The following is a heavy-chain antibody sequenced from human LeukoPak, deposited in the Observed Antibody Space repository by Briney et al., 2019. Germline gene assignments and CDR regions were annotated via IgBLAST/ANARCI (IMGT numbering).Heavy chain of an antibody. CDR2: ISYDGSNK. CDR1: GFSFRSYG. CDR3: AKRGSLYYYGSGSYLDY. D-gene: IGHD3-10*01. J-gene: IGHJ4*02. V-gene: IGHV3-30*18. Sequence: GGSLRLSCAASGFSFRSYGIHWVRQAPGKGLEWVAVISYDGSNKYYADSVKGRFTISRDNSKNTLFLQMNSLRGEDTAVYYCAKRGSLYYYGSGSYLDYWGQGTLVTVSS.